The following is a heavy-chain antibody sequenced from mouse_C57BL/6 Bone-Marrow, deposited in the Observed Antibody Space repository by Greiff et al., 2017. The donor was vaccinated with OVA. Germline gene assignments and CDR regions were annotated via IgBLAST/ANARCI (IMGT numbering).Heavy chain of an antibody. D-gene: IGHD2-3*01. CDR3: AREGDGYYLPAWFAY. CDR2: IYPSNGGT. V-gene: IGHV1-53*01. Sequence: QVQLQQPGTELVKPGASVKLSCKASGYTFTSYWMHWVKQRPGQGLEWIGNIYPSNGGTNYNEKFKSKATLTVDKSSSTAYMQLSSLTSEDSAVFYWAREGDGYYLPAWFAYWGQGTLVTVSA. J-gene: IGHJ3*01. CDR1: GYTFTSYW.